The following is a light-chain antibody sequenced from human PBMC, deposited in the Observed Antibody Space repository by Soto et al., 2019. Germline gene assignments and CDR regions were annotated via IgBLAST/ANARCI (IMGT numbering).Light chain of an antibody. Sequence: QSVLTQPPSASVTPGQRVTISCSGSSSNIGSNYVYWYQQLPGTAPKLLIYRNNQRPSGVPDRFSGSKSGTSASLAISGLRSEDEADYYCAAWDDSLSGYVVFGGGTKVTVL. J-gene: IGLJ2*01. CDR3: AAWDDSLSGYVV. CDR1: SSNIGSNY. CDR2: RNN. V-gene: IGLV1-47*01.